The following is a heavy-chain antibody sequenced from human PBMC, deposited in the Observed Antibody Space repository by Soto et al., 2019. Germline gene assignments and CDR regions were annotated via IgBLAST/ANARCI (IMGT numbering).Heavy chain of an antibody. CDR2: IKSKTDGGTT. CDR3: TSTEARCDGYNSPFDY. D-gene: IGHD5-12*01. V-gene: IGHV3-15*01. CDR1: GFTFSNAW. J-gene: IGHJ4*02. Sequence: GGSLRLSCAASGFTFSNAWMSWVRQAPGKGLEWVGRIKSKTDGGTTDYAAPVKGRFTISRDDSKNTLYLQMNSLKTEDTAVYYCTSTEARCDGYNSPFDYWGQGTLVTVSS.